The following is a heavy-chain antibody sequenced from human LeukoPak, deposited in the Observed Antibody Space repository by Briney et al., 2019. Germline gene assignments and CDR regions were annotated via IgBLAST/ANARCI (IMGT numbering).Heavy chain of an antibody. D-gene: IGHD3-3*01. CDR1: GFTFSSYS. V-gene: IGHV3-48*01. Sequence: AGGSLRLSCAASGFTFSSYSMNWVRQAPGKGLEWVSYISSSSSTIYYADSVKGRFTISRDNAKNSLCLQMNSLRAEDTAVYYCAREYKFWSGYSYYFDYWGQGTLVTVSS. CDR3: AREYKFWSGYSYYFDY. J-gene: IGHJ4*02. CDR2: ISSSSSTI.